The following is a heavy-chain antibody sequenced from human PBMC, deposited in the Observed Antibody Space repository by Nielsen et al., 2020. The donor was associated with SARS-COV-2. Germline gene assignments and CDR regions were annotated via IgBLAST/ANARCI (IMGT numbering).Heavy chain of an antibody. CDR1: GGSISSSSYY. CDR2: IYYSGST. J-gene: IGHJ3*02. Sequence: SETLSLTCTVSGGSISSSSYYWGWIRQPPGKGLEWIGSIYYSGSTYYNSSLKSRVTISVDTSKNQFSLKLSSVTAADTAVYYCARVMVRGVINVDAFDIWGQGTMVTVSS. V-gene: IGHV4-39*07. CDR3: ARVMVRGVINVDAFDI. D-gene: IGHD3-10*01.